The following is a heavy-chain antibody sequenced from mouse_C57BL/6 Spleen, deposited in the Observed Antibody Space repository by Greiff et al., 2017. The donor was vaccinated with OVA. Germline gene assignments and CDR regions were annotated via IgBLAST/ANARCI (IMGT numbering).Heavy chain of an antibody. CDR3: ARPGFDY. Sequence: EVKVVESGGGLVQPGGSLKLSCAASGFTFSDYYMYWVRQTPEKRLEWVAYISNGGGSTYYPDTVKGRFTISRDNAKNTLYLQMSRLKSEDTAMYYCARPGFDYWGQGTTLTVSS. J-gene: IGHJ2*01. V-gene: IGHV5-12*01. CDR2: ISNGGGST. CDR1: GFTFSDYY.